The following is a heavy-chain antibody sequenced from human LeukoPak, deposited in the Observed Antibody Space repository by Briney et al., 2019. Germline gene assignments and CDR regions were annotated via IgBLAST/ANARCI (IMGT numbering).Heavy chain of an antibody. CDR2: IWYDGSNK. CDR3: VGVAPYGDYEDY. Sequence: GGSLRLSCAAPGFTFSSYGMHWVRQAPGKGLEGVAVIWYDGSNKYYADSVKGRFTISRDNSKNTLYLQMNSLRAEDTAVYYCVGVAPYGDYEDYWGQGTLVTVSS. D-gene: IGHD4-17*01. V-gene: IGHV3-33*01. J-gene: IGHJ4*02. CDR1: GFTFSSYG.